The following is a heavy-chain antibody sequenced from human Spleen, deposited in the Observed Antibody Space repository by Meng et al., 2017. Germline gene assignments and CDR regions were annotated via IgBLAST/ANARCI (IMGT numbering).Heavy chain of an antibody. Sequence: GGSLRLSCAASGFTFSNAWMSWVRQAPGKGLGWVGRIKSKTDGGTTDYAAPVKGRFTISRDDSKTTLYLQMNSLKTEDTAVYYCTTASIVATIPFFSWGQGTLVTVSS. CDR2: IKSKTDGGTT. D-gene: IGHD5-12*01. V-gene: IGHV3-15*01. J-gene: IGHJ4*02. CDR1: GFTFSNAW. CDR3: TTASIVATIPFFS.